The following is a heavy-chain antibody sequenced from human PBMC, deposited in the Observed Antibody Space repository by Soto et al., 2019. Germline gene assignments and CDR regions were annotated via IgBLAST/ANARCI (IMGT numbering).Heavy chain of an antibody. V-gene: IGHV3-11*06. D-gene: IGHD2-21*01. CDR1: GFSISDPY. Sequence: TGGPLRLSCATSGFSISDPYMSWIRQAPGKGLEWISYISPRSTFRDYADSLKGRFTISRDSVKHSVYLQMNNLTADDTGVYYCARGGGGGLFDPWGQGSLVTVSS. CDR2: ISPRSTFR. J-gene: IGHJ5*02. CDR3: ARGGGGGLFDP.